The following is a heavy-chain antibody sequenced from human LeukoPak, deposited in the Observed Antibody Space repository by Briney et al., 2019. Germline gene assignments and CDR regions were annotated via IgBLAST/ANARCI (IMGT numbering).Heavy chain of an antibody. CDR2: TYYRSKWYN. CDR1: GDSVSSNSAA. V-gene: IGHV6-1*01. J-gene: IGHJ4*02. CDR3: ARGQQWTFDY. D-gene: IGHD6-19*01. Sequence: SQTLSLTCAISGDSVSSNSAAWNWIRQSPSKGLEWLGRTYYRSKWYNGYAVFVKSRISVNPDTSKNQFSLQLNSVTPEDTAVYYCARGQQWTFDYWGQGTLVTVSS.